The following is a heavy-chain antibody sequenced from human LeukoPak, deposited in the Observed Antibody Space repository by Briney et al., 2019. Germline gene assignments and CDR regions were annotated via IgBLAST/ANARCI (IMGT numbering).Heavy chain of an antibody. CDR1: GGSFSGYY. V-gene: IGHV4-34*01. Sequence: SETLSLTCAVYGGSFSGYYWSWIRQPPGKGLEWIGEINHSGSTNYNPSLKSRVTISVDTSKNQFSLELSSVTAADTAVYYCARGRPNYYDSSGYYYYWGQGTLVTVSS. D-gene: IGHD3-22*01. J-gene: IGHJ4*02. CDR3: ARGRPNYYDSSGYYYY. CDR2: INHSGST.